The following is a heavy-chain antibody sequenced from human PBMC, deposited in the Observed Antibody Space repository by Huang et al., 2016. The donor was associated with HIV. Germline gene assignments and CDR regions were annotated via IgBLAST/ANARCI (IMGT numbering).Heavy chain of an antibody. CDR1: GFPFTSSA. D-gene: IGHD6-19*01. J-gene: IGHJ6*02. CDR2: SVVGIGNT. V-gene: IGHV1-58*01. Sequence: QMQLVQSGPEVKKPGTSVTVSCKASGFPFTSSAVQWVRQARGQRLEWIGWSVVGIGNTNYAQKVQERVTITSDMSTSTAYMELSSLRSEDTAVYYCAAYTSGPAGYYYYYDMDVWGQGTTVTVSS. CDR3: AAYTSGPAGYYYYYDMDV.